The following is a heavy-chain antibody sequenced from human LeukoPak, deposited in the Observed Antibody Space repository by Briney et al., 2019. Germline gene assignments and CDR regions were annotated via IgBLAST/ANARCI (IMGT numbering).Heavy chain of an antibody. V-gene: IGHV1-2*02. Sequence: ASVKVSCKASGYTFTGYYMHWVRQAPGQGLEWMGWINPNSGGTNYAQKFQGRVTITRDMSTSTAYMELSSLRSEDTAVYYCAASARGGANYYYYYYMDVWGKGTTVTVSS. CDR1: GYTFTGYY. CDR3: AASARGGANYYYYYYMDV. J-gene: IGHJ6*03. D-gene: IGHD3-16*01. CDR2: INPNSGGT.